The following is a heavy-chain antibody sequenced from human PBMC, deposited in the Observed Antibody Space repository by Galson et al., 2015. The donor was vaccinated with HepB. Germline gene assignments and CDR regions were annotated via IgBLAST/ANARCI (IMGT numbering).Heavy chain of an antibody. D-gene: IGHD3-3*01. CDR2: IIPIFGTA. CDR1: GGTFSSYA. J-gene: IGHJ6*03. Sequence: SVKVSCKASGGTFSSYAISWVRQAPGQGLEWMGGIIPIFGTANYAQKFQGRVTITADESTSTAYMGLSSLRSEDTAVYYCARVGYDFWSGSRPRHNYYYMDVWGKGTTVTVSS. CDR3: ARVGYDFWSGSRPRHNYYYMDV. V-gene: IGHV1-69*13.